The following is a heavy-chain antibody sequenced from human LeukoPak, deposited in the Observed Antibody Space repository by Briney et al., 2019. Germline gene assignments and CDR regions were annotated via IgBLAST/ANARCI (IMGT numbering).Heavy chain of an antibody. CDR2: IIPILGIA. J-gene: IGHJ4*02. V-gene: IGHV1-69*04. D-gene: IGHD2-21*02. CDR1: GGTFSSYA. Sequence: GASVKVSCKASGGTFSSYAISWVRQAPGQGLEWMGRIIPILGIANYAQKFQGRVTITADKSTSTAYMELSSLRSEDTAVYYCARERRVTGFSDYWGQGTLVTVSS. CDR3: ARERRVTGFSDY.